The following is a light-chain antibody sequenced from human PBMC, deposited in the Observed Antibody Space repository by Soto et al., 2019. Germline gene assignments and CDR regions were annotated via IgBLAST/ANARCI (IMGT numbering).Light chain of an antibody. CDR2: GAS. J-gene: IGKJ2*01. CDR1: QSVSSTY. Sequence: EIVLTQSPGTLSLSPGERATLSCRASQSVSSTYLAWYQQKPGQPPRLLIYGASTRATGIPDRFSGSGSGTDFTLTISRLEPEDFAVFYCQQYNNWPPAYTFGQGTKVEIK. CDR3: QQYNNWPPAYT. V-gene: IGKV3-20*01.